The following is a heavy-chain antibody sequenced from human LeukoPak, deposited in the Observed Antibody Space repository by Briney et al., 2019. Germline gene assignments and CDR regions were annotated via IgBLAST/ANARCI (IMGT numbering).Heavy chain of an antibody. CDR3: ARGARGPSYCGGDCSYYFDY. V-gene: IGHV1-69*05. D-gene: IGHD2-21*01. CDR1: GGTFNSYA. J-gene: IGHJ4*02. CDR2: IIPIFGTA. Sequence: ASVKVSCKASGGTFNSYAISWVRQAPGQGLEWMGGIIPIFGTANYAQKFQGRVTITTDESTSTAYMELSSLRSEDTAVYYCARGARGPSYCGGDCSYYFDYWGQGTLVTVSS.